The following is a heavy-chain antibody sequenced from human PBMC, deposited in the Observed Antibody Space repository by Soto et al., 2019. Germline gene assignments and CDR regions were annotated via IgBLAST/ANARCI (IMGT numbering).Heavy chain of an antibody. D-gene: IGHD5-12*01. CDR1: GYTFTGYY. Sequence: RASVKVSCKASGYTFTGYYIHWVRQAPGQGLEWMGWISPNSGGTNSAQKFQGRVTLTRDTSINSVYMELSRLRSDDTAVYYCARANSGDDDEFDYWGQGTPVTVSS. V-gene: IGHV1-2*02. CDR3: ARANSGDDDEFDY. CDR2: ISPNSGGT. J-gene: IGHJ4*02.